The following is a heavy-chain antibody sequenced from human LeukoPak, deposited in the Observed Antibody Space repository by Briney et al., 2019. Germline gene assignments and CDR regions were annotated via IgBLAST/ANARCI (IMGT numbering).Heavy chain of an antibody. CDR3: AKLLSRYDYGDY. D-gene: IGHD3-9*01. Sequence: RAGGSLRLSCAVSGFTFSNYAINWFRQAPGKGLKWVSAISNSGGSTYYADSVKGRFTISRDNSKNTLYLQMNSLRAEDTAVYYCAKLLSRYDYGDYWGQGTLVTVSS. V-gene: IGHV3-23*01. J-gene: IGHJ4*02. CDR1: GFTFSNYA. CDR2: ISNSGGST.